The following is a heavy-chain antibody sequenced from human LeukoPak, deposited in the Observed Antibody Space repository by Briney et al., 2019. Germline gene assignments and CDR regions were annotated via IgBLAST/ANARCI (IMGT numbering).Heavy chain of an antibody. V-gene: IGHV3-30*04. D-gene: IGHD6-6*01. J-gene: IGHJ4*02. CDR1: GFPFSSYV. CDR2: ISYDGSNE. CDR3: TRHKGSSYLSSFDS. Sequence: GSLRLSCVVSGFPFSSYVMHWVRPAPGKGLEWVAIISYDGSNEYYGDSVKGRFTISRDNSKNTLYLQMNSLRAGDTAVYYCTRHKGSSYLSSFDSWGQGTLVTVSS.